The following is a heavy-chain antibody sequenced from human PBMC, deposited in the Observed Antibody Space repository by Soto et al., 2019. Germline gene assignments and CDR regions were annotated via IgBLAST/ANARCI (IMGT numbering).Heavy chain of an antibody. CDR3: ARVGGIGAPPGTDY. Sequence: QVQLVQSGAEVKKPGSSVKVSCKASGGIFSSYAISWLRQAPGQGLGGLGAVIPILGQAYYAQDLQDRVSITADESTRTTYMELSSLRSEDTAVYFCARVGGIGAPPGTDYWGQGTLVTVSS. D-gene: IGHD6-6*01. CDR2: VIPILGQA. CDR1: GGIFSSYA. J-gene: IGHJ4*02. V-gene: IGHV1-69*01.